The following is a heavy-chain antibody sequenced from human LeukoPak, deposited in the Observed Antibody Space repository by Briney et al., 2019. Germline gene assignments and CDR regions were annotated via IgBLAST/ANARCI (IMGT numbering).Heavy chain of an antibody. J-gene: IGHJ5*02. V-gene: IGHV4-61*02. CDR3: ARVMAVNPDWFDP. Sequence: SETLSLTCTVSGASLSSESYYWTWIRQPAGKGLEWIGRIYNTGSTKYNPSLKSRVTISIDTSKNQFSLKLNSVTATDTVVYYCARVMAVNPDWFDPWRQGTLVTASS. CDR1: GASLSSESYY. D-gene: IGHD5-24*01. CDR2: IYNTGST.